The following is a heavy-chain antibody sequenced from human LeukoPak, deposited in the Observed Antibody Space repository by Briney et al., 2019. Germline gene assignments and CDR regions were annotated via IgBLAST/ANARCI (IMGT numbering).Heavy chain of an antibody. CDR3: ARAPRITIFGVVILKENYYYYMDV. CDR1: GGSISSYY. Sequence: SETLSLTCTVSGGSISSYYWSWIRQPPGKGLEWIGYIYTSGSTNYNPSLKSRVTISVDTSKNQVSLKLSSVTAADTAVYYCARAPRITIFGVVILKENYYYYMDVWGKGTTVTVSS. J-gene: IGHJ6*03. V-gene: IGHV4-4*09. D-gene: IGHD3-3*01. CDR2: IYTSGST.